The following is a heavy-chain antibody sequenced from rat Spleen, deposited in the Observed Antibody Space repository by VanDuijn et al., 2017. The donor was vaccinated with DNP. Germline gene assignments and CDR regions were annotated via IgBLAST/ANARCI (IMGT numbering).Heavy chain of an antibody. Sequence: QVRLRESGPGLVQPSQTLSLTCTVSGFSLTDYSVHWVRQPPGKVLEWIAAISSGGSTYYNSTLKSRLSISRDTSKSQVFLKMNSLQTEDKAIYYCTRGSSYIYGWFTYWGQGTLVTVSS. CDR1: GFSLTDYS. V-gene: IGHV2-19*01. CDR3: TRGSSYIYGWFTY. D-gene: IGHD1-2*01. CDR2: ISSGGST. J-gene: IGHJ3*01.